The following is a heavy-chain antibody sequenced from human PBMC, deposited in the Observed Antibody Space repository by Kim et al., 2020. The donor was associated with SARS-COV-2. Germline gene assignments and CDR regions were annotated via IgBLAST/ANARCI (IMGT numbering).Heavy chain of an antibody. Sequence: GGSLRPSWVASGFTFTNAWRSWVRQAPGKGLDWVARMKSKTDVGTIAYAAPGKGRFTIARDDSQRTRHLQMNSLVTEEPAVYFCTTESPGYYYDSRGSEHWDQGTLVTVSS. CDR3: TTESPGYYYDSRGSEH. D-gene: IGHD3-22*01. J-gene: IGHJ4*02. CDR2: MKSKTDVGTI. V-gene: IGHV3-15*05. CDR1: GFTFTNAW.